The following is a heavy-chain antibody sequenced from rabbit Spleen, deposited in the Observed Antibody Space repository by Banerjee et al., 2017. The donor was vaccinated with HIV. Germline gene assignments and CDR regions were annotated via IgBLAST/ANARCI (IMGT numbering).Heavy chain of an antibody. J-gene: IGHJ6*01. CDR1: GVSFSSSSY. CDR3: ARDTSSSFSSYGMDL. Sequence: QSLEESGGDLVKPGASLTLTCTASGVSFSSSSYMCWVRQAPGKGLEWIACIVTGKAVYARWAKGRFIMSRTSSTTVTLQMTSLTAADTATYFCARDTSSSFSSYGMDLWGPGTLVTVS. V-gene: IGHV1S40*01. CDR2: IVTGKA. D-gene: IGHD1-1*01.